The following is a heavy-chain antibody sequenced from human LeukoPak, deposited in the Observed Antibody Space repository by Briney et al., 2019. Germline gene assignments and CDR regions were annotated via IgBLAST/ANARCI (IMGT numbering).Heavy chain of an antibody. J-gene: IGHJ4*02. CDR2: ISSDGSNA. Sequence: PGGSLRLPCAASGFTFSSYWMHWVRQVPGKGLVWVSRISSDGSNARYADSVEGRFTISRDNAKNTLYLQMNSLRAEDTAVYYCAADHNFRIDYWGQGTLVTVSS. D-gene: IGHD5-24*01. V-gene: IGHV3-74*01. CDR3: AADHNFRIDY. CDR1: GFTFSSYW.